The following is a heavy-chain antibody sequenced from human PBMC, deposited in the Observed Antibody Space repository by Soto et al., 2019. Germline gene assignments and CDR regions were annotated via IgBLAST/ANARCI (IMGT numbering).Heavy chain of an antibody. CDR2: RYYSEST. CDR1: GGSITTGGCY. D-gene: IGHD2-15*01. J-gene: IGHJ4*02. CDR3: ARNKCSGGSCYSWSLDY. Sequence: KASETLSLTCTVSGGSITTGGCYWSWIRQLPGKGLEWIGHRYYSESTYYNPSLKSRVSISLDTSKNQFSLKLSFVTAADTAMYYCARNKCSGGSCYSWSLDYWGQGTPVTV. V-gene: IGHV4-31*03.